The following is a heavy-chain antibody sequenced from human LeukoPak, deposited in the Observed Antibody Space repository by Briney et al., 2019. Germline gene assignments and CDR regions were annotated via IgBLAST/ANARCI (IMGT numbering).Heavy chain of an antibody. D-gene: IGHD6-13*01. CDR2: ISWNSGSI. CDR3: AKDISSSWLYDAFDI. Sequence: GRSLRLSCAASGFTFDDYAMHWVRQAPGKGLEWVSGISWNSGSIGYADSVKGRFTISRDNAKSSLYLQMNSLRAEDMALYYCAKDISSSWLYDAFDIWGQGTMVTVSS. J-gene: IGHJ3*02. V-gene: IGHV3-9*03. CDR1: GFTFDDYA.